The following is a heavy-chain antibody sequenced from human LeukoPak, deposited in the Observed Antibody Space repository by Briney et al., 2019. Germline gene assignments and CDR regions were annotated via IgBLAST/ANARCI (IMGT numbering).Heavy chain of an antibody. D-gene: IGHD3-3*01. Sequence: SQTLSLTCTVSGGSISSGSYYWSWIRQPAGTGLEWIGRIYTSGSTNYNPSLKGRVTISVDTSKNQFSLKLSSVTAADTAVYYCARSDYDFWSGGYYGMDVWGQGTTVTISS. J-gene: IGHJ6*02. CDR1: GGSISSGSYY. CDR3: ARSDYDFWSGGYYGMDV. V-gene: IGHV4-61*02. CDR2: IYTSGST.